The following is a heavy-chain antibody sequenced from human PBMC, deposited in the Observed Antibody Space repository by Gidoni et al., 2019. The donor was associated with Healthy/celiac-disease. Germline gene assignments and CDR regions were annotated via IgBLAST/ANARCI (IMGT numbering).Heavy chain of an antibody. CDR1: GFTFDDYT. V-gene: IGHV3-43*01. D-gene: IGHD3-10*01. CDR3: AKAGGGASD. Sequence: EVQLVESGGVVVQHGGSLRLSCAAHGFTFDDYTMNWVRQAPGKCLEWVSLISWDGVSIYYADSVKGRFTISRDNSKNSLYLQMNSLRTEDTALYYCAKAGGGASDWGQGTLVTVSA. CDR2: ISWDGVSI. J-gene: IGHJ4*02.